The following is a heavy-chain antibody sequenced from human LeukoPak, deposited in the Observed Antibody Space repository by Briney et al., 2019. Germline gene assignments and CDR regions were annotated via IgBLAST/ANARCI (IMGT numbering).Heavy chain of an antibody. CDR3: ARDFDYGDYSNSGWFDP. D-gene: IGHD4-17*01. CDR2: IIPIFGTA. CDR1: GYTFTSYG. Sequence: SVKVSCKASGYTFTSYGTSWVRRAPGQGLEWMGRIIPIFGTANYAQKFQGRVTITTDESTSTAYMELSSLRSEDTAVYYCARDFDYGDYSNSGWFDPWGQGTLVTVSS. J-gene: IGHJ5*02. V-gene: IGHV1-69*05.